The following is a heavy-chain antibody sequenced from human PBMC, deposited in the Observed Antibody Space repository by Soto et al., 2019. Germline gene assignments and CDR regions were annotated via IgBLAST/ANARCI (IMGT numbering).Heavy chain of an antibody. V-gene: IGHV1-69*01. Sequence: QVQLVQSGAEVKKPGSSVKVSCKASGATFSSYAISWVRQAPGQGLEWMGGIIPIFGTPNYPQKFQGRVTSTADESTSTANMEQSSLRSEDTAVYYCARQDYGGNGGSDYWGQGTLVTVSS. CDR1: GATFSSYA. CDR2: IIPIFGTP. J-gene: IGHJ4*02. D-gene: IGHD4-17*01. CDR3: ARQDYGGNGGSDY.